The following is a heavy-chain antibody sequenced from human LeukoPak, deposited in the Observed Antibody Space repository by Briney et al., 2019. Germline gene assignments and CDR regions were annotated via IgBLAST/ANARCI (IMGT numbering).Heavy chain of an antibody. J-gene: IGHJ4*02. CDR3: ARGKRGFGDPYSYFDY. Sequence: GGSLRLSCAASGFTFSSYSMNWVRQAPGKGLEWVSSISSSSSYIYYADSVKGRFTISRDNSKNTLAMQLDSLTVEDTGVYYCARGKRGFGDPYSYFDYWGQGLLVTVSS. CDR2: ISSSSSYI. CDR1: GFTFSSYS. V-gene: IGHV3-21*03. D-gene: IGHD3-16*01.